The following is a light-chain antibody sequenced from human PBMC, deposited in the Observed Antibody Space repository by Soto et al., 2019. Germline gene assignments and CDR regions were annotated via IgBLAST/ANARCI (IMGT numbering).Light chain of an antibody. CDR1: QSVSSN. J-gene: IGKJ5*01. Sequence: EIVMTQSPATLSVSPGERATLSCRASQSVSSNLDWYQQKPGQAPRLLIYGASTRATGIPARFSCSGSGTEFTLTISILQSEDFAVYYGQQYNNWPFTFGQGTLLEIK. CDR3: QQYNNWPFT. CDR2: GAS. V-gene: IGKV3-15*01.